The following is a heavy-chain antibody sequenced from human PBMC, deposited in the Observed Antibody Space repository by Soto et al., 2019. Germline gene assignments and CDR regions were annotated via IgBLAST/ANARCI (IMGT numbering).Heavy chain of an antibody. D-gene: IGHD1-26*01. CDR3: AKDRTQWELPYYFDY. Sequence: EVQLLESGGGLVQPGGSLRLSCAASGFTFSSYAMSWVRQAPGKGLEWVSAISGSGDSTYYADSVKGRFTISRDNSKNTLYLQMNSLRAEDTAVYYCAKDRTQWELPYYFDYWGQGTLVTVSS. V-gene: IGHV3-23*01. CDR1: GFTFSSYA. CDR2: ISGSGDST. J-gene: IGHJ4*02.